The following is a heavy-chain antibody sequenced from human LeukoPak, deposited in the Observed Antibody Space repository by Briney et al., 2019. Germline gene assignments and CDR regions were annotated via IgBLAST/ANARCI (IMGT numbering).Heavy chain of an antibody. CDR3: VKDPRYCSGGSCYSIVPYYFDY. J-gene: IGHJ4*02. CDR2: IGSKANTYAT. Sequence: GESLKISCAASGFTFSASAIDWVRQASGKGLEWVGRIGSKANTYATTYAASLKGRFTISRDDSKNTAYLQMNSLKTEDTAVYYCVKDPRYCSGGSCYSIVPYYFDYWGQGTLVTVSS. CDR1: GFTFSASA. D-gene: IGHD2-15*01. V-gene: IGHV3-73*01.